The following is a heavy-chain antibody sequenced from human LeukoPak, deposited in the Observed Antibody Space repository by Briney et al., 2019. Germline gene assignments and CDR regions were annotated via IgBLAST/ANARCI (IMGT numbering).Heavy chain of an antibody. Sequence: ASEKVSCKASGYTFTGYYMNWVRQAPVQGLEWMGWINPNSGDTNYAQKFQGRVTMTRDTSISTAYMELNRLTFDDTAVYYCARGGDGDYVSDYWGQGTLVTVSS. CDR2: INPNSGDT. D-gene: IGHD4-17*01. CDR3: ARGGDGDYVSDY. J-gene: IGHJ4*02. V-gene: IGHV1-2*02. CDR1: GYTFTGYY.